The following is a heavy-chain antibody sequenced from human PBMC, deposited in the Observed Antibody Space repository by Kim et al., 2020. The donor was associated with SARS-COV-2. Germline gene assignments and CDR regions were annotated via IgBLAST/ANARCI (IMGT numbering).Heavy chain of an antibody. V-gene: IGHV3-23*01. D-gene: IGHD1-26*01. Sequence: YAGAVKGPLTISRNNSKSTLYLQMNSLRAEDTAVYYCAKDWGYSGSYFDYWGHGTLVTVSS. J-gene: IGHJ4*01. CDR3: AKDWGYSGSYFDY.